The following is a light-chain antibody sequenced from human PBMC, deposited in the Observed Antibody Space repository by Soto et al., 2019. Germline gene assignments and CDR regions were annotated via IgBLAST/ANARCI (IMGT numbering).Light chain of an antibody. CDR3: QQSYSTPWT. CDR1: ENIASY. CDR2: AAS. Sequence: DIQMTQSPFSLSASVGDRVTITCRASENIASYLNWYQQKPGKAPTLLVYAASSLESGAPPRFSGTVSGTDFTLTITSLQPDDLATYFCQQSYSTPWTFGQGTKVEL. V-gene: IGKV1-39*01. J-gene: IGKJ1*01.